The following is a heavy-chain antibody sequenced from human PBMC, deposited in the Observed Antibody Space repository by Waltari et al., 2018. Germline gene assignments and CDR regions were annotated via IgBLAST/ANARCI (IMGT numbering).Heavy chain of an antibody. CDR3: ARSLHIFRAAAGMFHY. CDR2: VYYSGTT. J-gene: IGHJ4*02. Sequence: QLQLQESGPGLVKPSETLSLTCTVSDYSINSGNYYWGWIRQPPGKGLEWIGSVYYSGTTAYNPSLKSRVTSSVDTAKRQFSLELNSVTAADTAVYYCARSLHIFRAAAGMFHYWGQGALVIVSS. CDR1: DYSINSGNYY. V-gene: IGHV4-39*01. D-gene: IGHD6-13*01.